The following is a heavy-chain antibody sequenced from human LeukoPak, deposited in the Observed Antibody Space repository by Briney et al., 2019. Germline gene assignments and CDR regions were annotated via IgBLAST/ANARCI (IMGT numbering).Heavy chain of an antibody. D-gene: IGHD3-10*01. Sequence: SETLSLTCTVSGGSISSYYWSWIRQPPGKGLEWIGYIYYSGSTNYNPSLKSRVTISVDTSKNQFSLKLSSVTAADTAVYYCARDYGSGSPFDYWGQGTLVTVSS. J-gene: IGHJ4*02. CDR1: GGSISSYY. V-gene: IGHV4-59*12. CDR2: IYYSGST. CDR3: ARDYGSGSPFDY.